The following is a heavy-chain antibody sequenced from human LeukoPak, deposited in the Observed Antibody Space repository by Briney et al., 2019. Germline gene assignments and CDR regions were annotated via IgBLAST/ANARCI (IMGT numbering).Heavy chain of an antibody. J-gene: IGHJ4*02. CDR2: ISSSSSYM. CDR1: GFTFSSYS. CDR3: AKIMYSSGYYYDY. Sequence: GGSLRLSCAASGFTFSSYSMNWVRQAPGKGLEWVSFISSSSSYMYYADSVKGRFTISRDNAKKSLYLQMNSLRAEDTAVYYCAKIMYSSGYYYDYWGQGTLVTVSS. D-gene: IGHD6-19*01. V-gene: IGHV3-21*01.